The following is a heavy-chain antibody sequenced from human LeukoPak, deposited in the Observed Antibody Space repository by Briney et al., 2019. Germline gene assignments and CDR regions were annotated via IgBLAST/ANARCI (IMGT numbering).Heavy chain of an antibody. D-gene: IGHD1-14*01. J-gene: IGHJ4*02. V-gene: IGHV3-48*03. CDR1: GFTFRNYE. CDR2: ISSGGSII. CDR3: ARDGAGN. Sequence: GESLKISCAASGFTFRNYEMNWVRQAPGKGLEWVSYISSGGSIIHYADSVKGRFTISRDNAKNSLYLQMNSLRAEDTAIYYCARDGAGNWGQGTLVTVSS.